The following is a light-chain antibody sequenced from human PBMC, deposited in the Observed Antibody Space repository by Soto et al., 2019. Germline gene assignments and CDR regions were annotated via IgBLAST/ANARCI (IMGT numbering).Light chain of an antibody. CDR1: QTISSW. V-gene: IGKV1-5*01. J-gene: IGKJ5*01. CDR3: QQFNSYPIT. Sequence: DIHMTQYPYTGSGSVSERVNITVRASQTISSWLAWYQQKPGKAPKLLIYTASTLQSGVPSRFSGSGSGTEFTLTICGLQPEDFSTYYCQQFNSYPITFGQGTRLENK. CDR2: TAS.